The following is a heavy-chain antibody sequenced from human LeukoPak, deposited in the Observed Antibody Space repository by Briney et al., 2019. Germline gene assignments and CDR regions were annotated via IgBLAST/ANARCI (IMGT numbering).Heavy chain of an antibody. V-gene: IGHV3-48*03. CDR2: ISSSGTTT. J-gene: IGHJ4*02. Sequence: GGSLRLSCAASGFTFSSYEMNWVRQAPGKGLEWVSYISSSGTTTYYAASVKGRFTISRDNAKNSLYLQMNSLRAEDTAVYYCARVAKAAAFDFWGQGTLVTVSS. D-gene: IGHD6-13*01. CDR3: ARVAKAAAFDF. CDR1: GFTFSSYE.